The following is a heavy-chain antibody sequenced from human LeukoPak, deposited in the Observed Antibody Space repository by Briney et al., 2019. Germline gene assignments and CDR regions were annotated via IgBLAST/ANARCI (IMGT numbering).Heavy chain of an antibody. CDR1: GYTFTSYG. J-gene: IGHJ4*02. V-gene: IGHV1-18*01. CDR2: ISVYNGNT. Sequence: ASVKVSCKASGYTFTSYGISWVRQAPGQGLEWMGWISVYNGNTNYAQKPQGRVTMTTDTSTSTAYMELRSLRSDDTAVYYCARDIAVAGPRSFDYWGQGTLVTVSS. CDR3: ARDIAVAGPRSFDY. D-gene: IGHD6-19*01.